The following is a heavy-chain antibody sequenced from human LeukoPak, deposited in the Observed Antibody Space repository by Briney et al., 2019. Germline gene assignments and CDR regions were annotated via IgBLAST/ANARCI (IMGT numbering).Heavy chain of an antibody. J-gene: IGHJ3*02. D-gene: IGHD1-1*01. Sequence: GGSLRLSCAASGFTFSSYAMSWVRQAPGKGLEWVSTLSGSGGNTYYADSVKGRVTISRDNSKNTLYLQMNSLRAEDTAVYYCAISVVQDAFDIWGQGTMVTVSS. V-gene: IGHV3-23*01. CDR2: LSGSGGNT. CDR3: AISVVQDAFDI. CDR1: GFTFSSYA.